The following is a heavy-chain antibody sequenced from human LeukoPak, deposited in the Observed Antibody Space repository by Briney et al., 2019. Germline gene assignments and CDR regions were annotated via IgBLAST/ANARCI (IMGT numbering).Heavy chain of an antibody. J-gene: IGHJ5*02. CDR1: GGSFSGYY. Sequence: SETLSLTCAVYGGSFSGYYWSWIRQPPGKGLEWIVEINHSGSTNYNPSLKSRVTISVDTSKNQFSLKLSSVTAADTAVYYCARGSAITMVRGVIRRWFDPWGQGTLVTVSS. CDR3: ARGSAITMVRGVIRRWFDP. D-gene: IGHD3-10*01. V-gene: IGHV4-34*01. CDR2: INHSGST.